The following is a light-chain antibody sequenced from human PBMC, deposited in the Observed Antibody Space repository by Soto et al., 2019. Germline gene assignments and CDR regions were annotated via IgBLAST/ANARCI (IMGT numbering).Light chain of an antibody. CDR3: QQYNNWPPT. CDR1: QSVSSN. CDR2: GAS. J-gene: IGKJ1*01. Sequence: EIVMTQSPATLSVSPGERATLSCRASQSVSSNLAWYQQKPGQAPRLLIYGASTRATGIPARFSGSGSGTESTLTFSSVQSEDFAVYYCQQYNNWPPTFGQGTKVEIK. V-gene: IGKV3-15*01.